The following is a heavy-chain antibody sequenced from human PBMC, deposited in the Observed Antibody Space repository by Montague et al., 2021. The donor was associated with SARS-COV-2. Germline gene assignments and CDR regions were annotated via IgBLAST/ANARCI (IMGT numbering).Heavy chain of an antibody. CDR2: IHYCGST. V-gene: IGHV4-59*01. D-gene: IGHD3-10*02. J-gene: IGHJ3*02. CDR3: AGGSYVPDAFDI. CDR1: GGSISSYY. Sequence: SETLSLTCTVSGGSISSYYWSWIRQLPGKGLEWIGFIHYCGSTNYNPSLKSRVTISLYTSKNQFSLKLNSVTAADTAVYYCAGGSYVPDAFDIWGQGTMVTVSS.